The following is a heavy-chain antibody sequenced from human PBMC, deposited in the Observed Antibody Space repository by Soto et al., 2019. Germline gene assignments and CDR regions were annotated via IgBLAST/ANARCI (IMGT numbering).Heavy chain of an antibody. J-gene: IGHJ6*01. CDR3: ANLWGDGYNLGQDYNGMDV. Sequence: QVQMVESGGGVVQPGRSLRLSCAASGFSFENYGMHWVRQAPGRGLEWVAIIWYDGSLQYYAAAVKGRFTISRDNSKNTLYLEMNSMRAEDTAVYYCANLWGDGYNLGQDYNGMDVW. D-gene: IGHD5-12*01. CDR2: IWYDGSLQ. V-gene: IGHV3-33*06. CDR1: GFSFENYG.